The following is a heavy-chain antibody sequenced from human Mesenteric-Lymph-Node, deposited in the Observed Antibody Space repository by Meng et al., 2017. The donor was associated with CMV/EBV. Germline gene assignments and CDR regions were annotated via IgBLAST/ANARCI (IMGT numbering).Heavy chain of an antibody. CDR1: GFTFRIAW. J-gene: IGHJ4*02. V-gene: IGHV3-15*01. Sequence: GESLKISCAGSGFTFRIAWMSWVRRAPGKGLEWVGRIKSKTDGGTTDYVVPVKGRFTISRDDSKNMVYLQMNSLKTEDIAVYYCATRGGLGYWGQGTLVTVSS. CDR3: ATRGGLGY. CDR2: IKSKTDGGTT. D-gene: IGHD3-10*01.